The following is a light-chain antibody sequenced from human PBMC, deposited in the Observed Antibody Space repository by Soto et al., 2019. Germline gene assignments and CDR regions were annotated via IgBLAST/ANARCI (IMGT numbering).Light chain of an antibody. J-gene: IGKJ1*01. CDR3: QQYGSSPRT. CDR2: DAS. Sequence: EILFTQSPGTLSLSPGERATLSCRASQSVSSNYLAWYQQKPGQAPRILIYDASNRATGIPARFSGSGSGTDFTLTVTRLQSEDFAVYYCQQYGSSPRTFGQGTKVDIK. V-gene: IGKV3-20*01. CDR1: QSVSSNY.